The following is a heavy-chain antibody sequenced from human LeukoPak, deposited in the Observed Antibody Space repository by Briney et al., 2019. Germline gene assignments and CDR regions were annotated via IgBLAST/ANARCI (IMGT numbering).Heavy chain of an antibody. V-gene: IGHV3-23*01. D-gene: IGHD6-19*01. CDR2: ISGSGGST. CDR1: GFTFSIYG. Sequence: PGGSLRLSCAASGFTFSIYGMSWVRQAPGKGLEWVSAISGSGGSTYYADSVKGRFTISRDNSKNTLYLQMNSLRAEDTAVYYCAKGPLYSSGWTFDYWGQGTLVTVSS. J-gene: IGHJ4*02. CDR3: AKGPLYSSGWTFDY.